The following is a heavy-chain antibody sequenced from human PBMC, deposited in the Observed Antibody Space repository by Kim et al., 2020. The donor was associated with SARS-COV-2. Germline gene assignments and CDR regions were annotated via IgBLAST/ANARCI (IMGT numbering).Heavy chain of an antibody. CDR2: FYYSGTT. CDR3: ARALVAAPVLGAFDI. Sequence: SETLSLTCTVSGGSVSSDSYYWSWIRQSPEKGLEWIGYFYYSGTTNYNPSLTSRVTISLDTAKSQFSLKLSSVTAADAAVYYCARALVAAPVLGAFDIWGQGTMVTVSS. CDR1: GGSVSSDSYY. V-gene: IGHV4-61*01. J-gene: IGHJ3*02. D-gene: IGHD6-6*01.